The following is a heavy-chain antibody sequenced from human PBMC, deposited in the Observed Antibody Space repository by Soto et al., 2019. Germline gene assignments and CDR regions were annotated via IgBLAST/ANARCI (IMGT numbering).Heavy chain of an antibody. D-gene: IGHD2-2*01. CDR2: INHSGST. CDR1: GGSFSGYY. Sequence: SETLSLTCAVYGGSFSGYYWSWIRQPPGKGLEWIGEINHSGSTNYNPSLKSRVTISVDTSKNQFSLKLSSVTAADTAVYYCARSVVVPAAPYYYYGMDVWGQGTTVTVSS. CDR3: ARSVVVPAAPYYYYGMDV. J-gene: IGHJ6*02. V-gene: IGHV4-34*01.